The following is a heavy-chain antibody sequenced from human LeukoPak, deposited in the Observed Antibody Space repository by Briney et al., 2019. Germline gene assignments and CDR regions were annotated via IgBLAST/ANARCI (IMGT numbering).Heavy chain of an antibody. Sequence: GRSLRLSCAASGFTFSSYAMHWVRQAPGKGLEWVAVISYDGSNKYYADPVKGRFTISRDNSKNTLYLQMNSLRAEDTAVYYCASRGSSWYEDEYYFDYWGQGTLVTVSS. CDR1: GFTFSSYA. V-gene: IGHV3-30-3*01. J-gene: IGHJ4*02. CDR3: ASRGSSWYEDEYYFDY. CDR2: ISYDGSNK. D-gene: IGHD6-13*01.